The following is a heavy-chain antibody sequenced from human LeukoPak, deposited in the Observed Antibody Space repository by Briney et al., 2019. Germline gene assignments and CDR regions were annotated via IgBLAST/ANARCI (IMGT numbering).Heavy chain of an antibody. V-gene: IGHV3-66*04. CDR1: GFTVSSNY. CDR3: ARRVRGQSGMDV. J-gene: IGHJ6*02. CDR2: IYSGGST. D-gene: IGHD3-10*01. Sequence: GGSLRLSCAAPGFTVSSNYMSWVRQAPGKGLEWVSVIYSGGSTYYADSVKGRFTISRDNSKNTLYLQMNSLRAEDTAVYYCARRVRGQSGMDVWGQGTTVTVSS.